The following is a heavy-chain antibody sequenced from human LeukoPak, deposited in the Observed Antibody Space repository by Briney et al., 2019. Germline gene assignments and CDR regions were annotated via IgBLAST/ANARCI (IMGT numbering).Heavy chain of an antibody. CDR1: GFTFSSYA. V-gene: IGHV3-23*01. D-gene: IGHD3-10*01. CDR2: ISGSGDST. J-gene: IGHJ4*01. CDR3: TKVMRGRANFGSGSSLDY. Sequence: GGSLRLSCAASGFTFSSYAMHWVRQAPGKGLEWVSAISGSGDSTYYADSVKGRFTIPRDNSKSTPFLEMDSLRVEDSAVYYCTKVMRGRANFGSGSSLDYWGQGTMVPVSP.